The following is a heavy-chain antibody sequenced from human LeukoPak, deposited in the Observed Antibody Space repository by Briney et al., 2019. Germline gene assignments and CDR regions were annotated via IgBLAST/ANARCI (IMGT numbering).Heavy chain of an antibody. J-gene: IGHJ3*02. D-gene: IGHD5-24*01. Sequence: QPGGSLRLSCAASGFTFSSYWMHWVRQAPGKGLVWVSRINNDGSSTNYADSVKGRFTISRDNAKNTLYLQMHSLRAEDTAVYYCAREGDGYNDAFDIWGQGTMVTVSS. CDR3: AREGDGYNDAFDI. CDR1: GFTFSSYW. V-gene: IGHV3-74*01. CDR2: INNDGSST.